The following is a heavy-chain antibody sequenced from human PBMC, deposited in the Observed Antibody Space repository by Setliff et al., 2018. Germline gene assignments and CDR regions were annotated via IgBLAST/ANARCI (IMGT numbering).Heavy chain of an antibody. CDR2: IYPGNSDT. CDR3: ARLKYCSGGNCYGYAFDI. Sequence: GASLKISCKHSGYSFTSYWIAWVRQMPGKGLEWMGIIYPGNSDTRYSPSFQGQVTFSADKSISTAYLQRSSLKASDTAMYYCARLKYCSGGNCYGYAFDIWGQGTLVTVS. D-gene: IGHD2-15*01. CDR1: GYSFTSYW. J-gene: IGHJ3*02. V-gene: IGHV5-51*01.